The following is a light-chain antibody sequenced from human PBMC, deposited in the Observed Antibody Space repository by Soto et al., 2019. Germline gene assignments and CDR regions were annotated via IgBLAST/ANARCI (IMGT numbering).Light chain of an antibody. V-gene: IGKV3-20*01. CDR3: QQYGSSPRT. J-gene: IGKJ1*01. CDR1: QSVSSSY. CDR2: GAS. Sequence: EIVLTQSPGTLSLSPGERATLSCRASQSVSSSYLAWYQQKPDQAPRLLIYGASSRATGIPDRFSGSGSGTDFTLTISRLEPEDFAVYYCQQYGSSPRTFGKGTKVEIK.